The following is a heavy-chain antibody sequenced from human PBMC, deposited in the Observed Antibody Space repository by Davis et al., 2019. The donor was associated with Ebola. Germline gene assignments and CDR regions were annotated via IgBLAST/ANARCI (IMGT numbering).Heavy chain of an antibody. J-gene: IGHJ4*02. D-gene: IGHD5-18*01. CDR2: IYYSGST. CDR1: GGSISSGGYY. CDR3: ARGAMDLDY. Sequence: MPGGSLRLSCTVSGGSISSGGYYWSWIRQHPGKGLEWIGYIYYSGSTNYNPSLKSRVTISVDTSKNQFSLKLSSVTAADTAVYYCARGAMDLDYWGQGTLVTVSS. V-gene: IGHV4-61*08.